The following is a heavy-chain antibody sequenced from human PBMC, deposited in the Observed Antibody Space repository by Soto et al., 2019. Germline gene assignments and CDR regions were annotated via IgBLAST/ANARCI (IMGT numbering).Heavy chain of an antibody. D-gene: IGHD3-9*01. Sequence: ASVKVSCKASGGTFSSYAISWVRQAPGQGLEWMGGIIPIFGTANYAQKFQGRVTITADESTSTAYMELSSLRSEDTAVYYCAREREEASEGNTYYDILTGYSRLFTFDPWGQGTLVTVSS. V-gene: IGHV1-69*13. CDR1: GGTFSSYA. J-gene: IGHJ5*02. CDR3: AREREEASEGNTYYDILTGYSRLFTFDP. CDR2: IIPIFGTA.